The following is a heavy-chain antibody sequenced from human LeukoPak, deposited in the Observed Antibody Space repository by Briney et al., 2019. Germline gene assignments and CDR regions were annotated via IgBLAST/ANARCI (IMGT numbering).Heavy chain of an antibody. V-gene: IGHV3-23*01. CDR1: GFTFSSYA. CDR3: AKDLWEGSNEWWLRSGEGFDY. J-gene: IGHJ4*02. CDR2: ISGSGGST. Sequence: AGSLRLSCAASGFTFSSYAMSWVRQAPGKGLEWVSAISGSGGSTYYADSVKGRTTISRDNSKNTLYLQMNSLRAEDTAVYYCAKDLWEGSNEWWLRSGEGFDYWGQGTLVTVSS. D-gene: IGHD5-12*01.